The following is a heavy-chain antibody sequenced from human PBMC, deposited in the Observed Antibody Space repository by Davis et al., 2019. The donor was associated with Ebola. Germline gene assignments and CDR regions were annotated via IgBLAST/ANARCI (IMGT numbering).Heavy chain of an antibody. CDR3: ARDRYSDGSGYFFEQSH. CDR2: FETEDGET. D-gene: IGHD3-22*01. CDR1: GYTLSELS. J-gene: IGHJ4*02. Sequence: ASVKVSCKVSGYTLSELSIHWVRQAAGKGLEWIGSFETEDGETIYAQKFQGRVTITADESTSTAYMELSSLRSEETAVYYCARDRYSDGSGYFFEQSHWGQGTLVTVSS. V-gene: IGHV1-24*01.